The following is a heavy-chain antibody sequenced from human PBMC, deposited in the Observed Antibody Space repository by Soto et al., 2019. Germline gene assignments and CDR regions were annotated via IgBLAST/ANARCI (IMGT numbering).Heavy chain of an antibody. CDR2: IYYSGST. CDR3: ASGRDDFWSGYYGRFDY. J-gene: IGHJ4*02. D-gene: IGHD3-3*01. CDR1: GGSISSSSYY. V-gene: IGHV4-39*01. Sequence: SETLSLTCTVSGGSISSSSYYWGWIRQPPGKGLEWIGSIYYSGSTYYNPSPKSRVTVSVDTSKNQFSLKLSSVTAADTAVYYCASGRDDFWSGYYGRFDYWGQGTLVTVSS.